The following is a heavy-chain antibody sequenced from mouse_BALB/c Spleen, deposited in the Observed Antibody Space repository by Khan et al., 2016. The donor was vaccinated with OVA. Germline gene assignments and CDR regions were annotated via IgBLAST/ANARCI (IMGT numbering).Heavy chain of an antibody. Sequence: VQLKQSGPGLVQPSQSLSITCTVSGFSLNNYSVHWVRQSPGKGLEWLGVIWSAGSTDYNAAFISRLTISKDNSRSQVFFKMNSLQANDTARYYFARRGYDYGRGALFAYWGQGTPVTVSA. J-gene: IGHJ3*01. CDR2: IWSAGST. D-gene: IGHD2-4*01. CDR1: GFSLNNYS. CDR3: ARRGYDYGRGALFAY. V-gene: IGHV2-2*02.